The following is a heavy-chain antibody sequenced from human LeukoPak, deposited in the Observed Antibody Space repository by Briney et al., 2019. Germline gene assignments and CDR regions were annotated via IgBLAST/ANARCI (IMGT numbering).Heavy chain of an antibody. Sequence: GGSLRLSCAASGFIFSNFDMHWVRQAPGKGLEYVSSINAGGGSTYYAASVKGRFTISRDAVKDTLYLQMGSVRIEDTAVYYCASKYSGSYDYWGQGTLVTVSS. CDR2: INAGGGST. D-gene: IGHD1-26*01. CDR1: GFIFSNFD. CDR3: ASKYSGSYDY. V-gene: IGHV3-64*02. J-gene: IGHJ4*02.